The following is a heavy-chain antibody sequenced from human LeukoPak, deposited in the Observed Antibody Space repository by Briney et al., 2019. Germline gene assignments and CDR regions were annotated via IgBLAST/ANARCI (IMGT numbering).Heavy chain of an antibody. CDR3: AKPYCTNGVCPEYFQH. V-gene: IGHV3-23*01. CDR2: ISGSGGST. CDR1: GFTFSSYA. J-gene: IGHJ1*01. D-gene: IGHD2-8*01. Sequence: GGSLRLSCAASGFTFSSYAMSWVRQAPGKGLEWVSAISGSGGSTYYADSVKGRFTISRDNSKNTLYLQMNSLRAEDTAVYYCAKPYCTNGVCPEYFQHWGQGTLVTVSS.